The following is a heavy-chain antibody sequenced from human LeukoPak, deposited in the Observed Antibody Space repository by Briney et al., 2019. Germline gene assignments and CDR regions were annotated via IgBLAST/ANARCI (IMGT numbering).Heavy chain of an antibody. CDR2: IHYSRGT. D-gene: IGHD3/OR15-3a*01. V-gene: IGHV4-59*01. CDR1: GAAISSYY. J-gene: IGHJ4*02. CDR3: ATTSGTSPIDS. Sequence: SETLSLTCTVSGAAISSYYWTWIRQPPGKGLEWIGYIHYSRGTNYNPSLKSRVTMSVDTSTNQFSLQLTSVTAADTAVYYCATTSGTSPIDSWGQGTLVTVSS.